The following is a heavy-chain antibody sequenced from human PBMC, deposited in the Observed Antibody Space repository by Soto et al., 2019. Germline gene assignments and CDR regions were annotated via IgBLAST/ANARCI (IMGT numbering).Heavy chain of an antibody. CDR2: MNPNSGNT. V-gene: IGHV1-8*01. CDR3: AREGGSYYFDY. D-gene: IGHD3-16*01. Sequence: ASVKVCFKASGYPFTSYDFNWVRQATGQGLEWMGWMNPNSGNTGYAQKLQGRVTMTTDTSTSTAYMELRSLRSDDTAVYYCAREGGSYYFDYWGQGTMVTVSS. CDR1: GYPFTSYD. J-gene: IGHJ4*02.